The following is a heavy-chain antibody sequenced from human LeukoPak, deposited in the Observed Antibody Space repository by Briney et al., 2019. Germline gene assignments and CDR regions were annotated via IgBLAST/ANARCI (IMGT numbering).Heavy chain of an antibody. CDR3: ARARGYGSIPVLTFDY. CDR1: GGTFSSYA. D-gene: IGHD5-12*01. J-gene: IGHJ4*02. V-gene: IGHV1-69*13. Sequence: GASVKVSCKASGGTFSSYAISWVRQAPGQGLEWMGGIIPIFGTANYAQKFQGRVTITADESTSTAYMELSSLRSEDTAVYYCARARGYGSIPVLTFDYWGQGTLVTVSS. CDR2: IIPIFGTA.